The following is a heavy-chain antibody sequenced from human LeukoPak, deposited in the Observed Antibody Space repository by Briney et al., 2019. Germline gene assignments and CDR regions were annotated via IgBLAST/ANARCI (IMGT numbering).Heavy chain of an antibody. CDR1: VSTLNTYW. D-gene: IGHD6-19*01. V-gene: IGHV3-7*05. Sequence: PGGSLRLSCAASVSTLNTYWMTWFRQTPGKGLEWVASLKQDGSDKYYVDSVKGRFTISRDNAENPLYLQMNSLRAEDTAVYYCARGPYSSGWYGLDYWGQGTLVTVSS. J-gene: IGHJ4*02. CDR2: LKQDGSDK. CDR3: ARGPYSSGWYGLDY.